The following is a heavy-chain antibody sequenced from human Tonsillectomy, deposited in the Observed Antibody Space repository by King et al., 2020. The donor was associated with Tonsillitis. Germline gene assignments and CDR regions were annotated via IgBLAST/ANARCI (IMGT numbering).Heavy chain of an antibody. CDR1: GYSISSGYY. V-gene: IGHV4-38-2*02. J-gene: IGHJ4*02. Sequence: QLQESGPGLVKPSETLSLTCTVSGYSISSGYYWGWIRQPPGKGLEWIGSIYHSGSTYYNPSLKSRVTISVDTSKNQFSLKLSSVTAADTAVYYCANGDDYWGQGTLVTVSS. CDR3: ANGDDY. D-gene: IGHD3-10*01. CDR2: IYHSGST.